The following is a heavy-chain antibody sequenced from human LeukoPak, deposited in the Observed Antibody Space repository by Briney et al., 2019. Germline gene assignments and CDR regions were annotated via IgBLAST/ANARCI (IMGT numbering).Heavy chain of an antibody. D-gene: IGHD2-21*02. Sequence: GSSVKLSCKAARGTFSSYAISWVRQAPGQGLEWMGGIIPIFGTANYAQKFQGRVTITTDESTSTAYMELSSLRSEDTAVYYCAGSVVTAISWFDPWGQGTLVTVSS. CDR2: IIPIFGTA. CDR3: AGSVVTAISWFDP. CDR1: RGTFSSYA. V-gene: IGHV1-69*05. J-gene: IGHJ5*02.